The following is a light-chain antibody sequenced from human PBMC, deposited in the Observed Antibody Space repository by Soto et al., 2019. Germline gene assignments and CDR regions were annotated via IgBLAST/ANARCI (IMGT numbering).Light chain of an antibody. V-gene: IGKV3-15*01. CDR2: GAS. J-gene: IGKJ4*01. CDR3: LKVDKWPPRLT. CDR1: QNIGTN. Sequence: LLTQSPATVSVSPGEGATLSCRASQNIGTNLAWYQQKSGQAPRLLIYGASNRATGVPAKFSGGGAGTDLTLTISSLQSADFAVYYCLKVDKWPPRLTFGGGTKVEIK.